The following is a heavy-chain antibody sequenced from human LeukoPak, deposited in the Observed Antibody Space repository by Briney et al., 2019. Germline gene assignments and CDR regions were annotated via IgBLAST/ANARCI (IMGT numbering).Heavy chain of an antibody. CDR1: GFTFSSYG. V-gene: IGHV3-30*03. CDR3: NLSGDYARSGYFDY. D-gene: IGHD4-17*01. CDR2: ISYDGSNK. Sequence: PGGSLRLSCAAPGFTFSSYGMHWVRQAPGKGLEWVAVISYDGSNKYYADSVKGRFTISRDNTKNTLYLQMNSVRAEDTAVYYCNLSGDYARSGYFDYWGQGTLVTVSS. J-gene: IGHJ4*02.